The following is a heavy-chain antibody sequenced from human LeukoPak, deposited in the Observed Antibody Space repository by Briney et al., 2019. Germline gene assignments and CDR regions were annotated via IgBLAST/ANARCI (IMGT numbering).Heavy chain of an antibody. D-gene: IGHD1-26*01. J-gene: IGHJ4*02. V-gene: IGHV3-64*01. Sequence: GGSLRLSCAASGFTFSSYAMSWVRQAPGKGLEYVSAISSNGGNTYYANSVKGRFTISRDNSKNTLYLQMGSLRAEDMARYYCARAPREGFSGSYHDYWGQGTLVTVSS. CDR3: ARAPREGFSGSYHDY. CDR2: ISSNGGNT. CDR1: GFTFSSYA.